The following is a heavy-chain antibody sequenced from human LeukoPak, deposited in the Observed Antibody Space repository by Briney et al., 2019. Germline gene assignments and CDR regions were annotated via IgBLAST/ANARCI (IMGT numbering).Heavy chain of an antibody. CDR2: IIPILGTA. Sequence: SVKVSCKASGGTFSSYAISWVRQAPGQGLEWMGGIIPILGTANYAQKFQGRVTITADESTSTAYMELSSLRSEDTAVYYCARLSGSLFYYFDYWGQGTLVTVSS. D-gene: IGHD1-26*01. CDR3: ARLSGSLFYYFDY. J-gene: IGHJ4*02. CDR1: GGTFSSYA. V-gene: IGHV1-69*13.